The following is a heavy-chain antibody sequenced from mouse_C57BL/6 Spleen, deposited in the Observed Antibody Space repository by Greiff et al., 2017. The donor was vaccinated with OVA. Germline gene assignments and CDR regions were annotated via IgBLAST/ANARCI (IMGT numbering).Heavy chain of an antibody. J-gene: IGHJ4*01. CDR1: GFSLTSYG. CDR3: ARKGNYYGSSYVDYAMDY. Sequence: VQVVESGPGLVQPSQSLSITCTVSGFSLTSYGVHWVRQSPGKGLEWLGVIWSGGSTDYNAAFISRLSISKDNSKSQVFFKMNSLQADDTAIYYCARKGNYYGSSYVDYAMDYWGQGTSVTVSS. V-gene: IGHV2-2*01. CDR2: IWSGGST. D-gene: IGHD1-1*01.